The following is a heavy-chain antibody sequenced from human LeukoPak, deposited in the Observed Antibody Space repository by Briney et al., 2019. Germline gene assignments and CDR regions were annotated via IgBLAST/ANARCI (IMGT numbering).Heavy chain of an antibody. D-gene: IGHD2-8*02. CDR3: AKDFYWAFDY. CDR2: IKQDGSEN. CDR1: GFTFSSYW. Sequence: GGSLRLSCAASGFTFSSYWMSWVRQAPGKGLEWVANIKQDGSENYFVDSVKGRFTFSRDNAKNSLYLQMNSLRAEDTAVYYCAKDFYWAFDYWGQGTLVTVSS. V-gene: IGHV3-7*04. J-gene: IGHJ4*02.